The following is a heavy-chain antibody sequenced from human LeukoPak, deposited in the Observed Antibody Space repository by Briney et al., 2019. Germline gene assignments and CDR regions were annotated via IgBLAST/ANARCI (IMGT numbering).Heavy chain of an antibody. J-gene: IGHJ4*02. CDR1: GGSVSSGGSP. CDR3: ARHLNNEAFDY. CDR2: IYYSGST. D-gene: IGHD1/OR15-1a*01. V-gene: IGHV4-30-2*03. Sequence: SETLSLTCTVSGGSVSSGGSPWSWIRQPPGKGLEWIGSIYYSGSTYYNPSLKSRATISVDTSKNQFSLKLSSVTAADTAVYYCARHLNNEAFDYWGQGTLVTVSS.